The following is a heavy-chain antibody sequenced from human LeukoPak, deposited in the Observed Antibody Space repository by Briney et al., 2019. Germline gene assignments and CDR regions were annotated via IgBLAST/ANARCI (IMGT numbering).Heavy chain of an antibody. CDR3: AKVVVLMVYGKPDAFDI. V-gene: IGHV3-23*01. CDR1: GFTFSSYA. D-gene: IGHD2-8*01. Sequence: PGGSLRLSCAASGFTFSSYAITWVRQAPGKGLEWVSAISGSGGSTYYADSVKGRFTISRDNSKNTLYLQMNSLRAEDTAVYYCAKVVVLMVYGKPDAFDIWGQGTMVTVSS. CDR2: ISGSGGST. J-gene: IGHJ3*02.